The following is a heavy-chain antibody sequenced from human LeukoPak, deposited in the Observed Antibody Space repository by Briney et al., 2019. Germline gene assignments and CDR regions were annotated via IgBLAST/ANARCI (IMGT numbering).Heavy chain of an antibody. CDR2: IKSDGTNT. J-gene: IGHJ3*01. V-gene: IGHV3-74*01. D-gene: IGHD3-22*01. CDR3: ARSPRVYDSSGHLHDAFDL. Sequence: GGSLPLSCAASGITFSSYWMHWVRQVPGKGLEWLSYIKSDGTNTGYADPVKGRFTVTRNNAKNTLYLEMNILGGEDTAVYYCARSPRVYDSSGHLHDAFDLWGQGTMVTVSS. CDR1: GITFSSYW.